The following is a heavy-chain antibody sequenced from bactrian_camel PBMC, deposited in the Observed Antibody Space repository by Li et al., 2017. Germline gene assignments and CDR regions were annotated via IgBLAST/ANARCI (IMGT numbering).Heavy chain of an antibody. V-gene: IGHV3S59*01. D-gene: IGHD5*01. CDR2: IGNDGST. CDR3: ATDEETTGWVQTGPETGYGD. Sequence: DVQLVESGGGAVMAGGSLRLSCEATTYSHRPYCMGWFRQAPGKDREGVAVIGNDGSTTYGDSVKGRFTISRDTDKNTLYLQMNSLQAEDSGVYYCATDEETTGWVQTGPETGYGDWGQGTQVTVS. CDR1: TYSHRPYC. J-gene: IGHJ4*01.